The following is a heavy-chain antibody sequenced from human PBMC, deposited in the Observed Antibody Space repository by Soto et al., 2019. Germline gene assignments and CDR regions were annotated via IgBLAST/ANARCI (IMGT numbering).Heavy chain of an antibody. Sequence: EMQLVESGGGLVQPGGSLRLSCEASGFTFRNYWMHWVRQAPGQGLVWVANINSDGSTTFYADSVKGRFTISRDNAKNTLYVQMTSLGPEDAAVYYCTRDVNGGFYSWGQGTLVTVSS. J-gene: IGHJ4*02. V-gene: IGHV3-74*01. D-gene: IGHD7-27*01. CDR3: TRDVNGGFYS. CDR2: INSDGSTT. CDR1: GFTFRNYW.